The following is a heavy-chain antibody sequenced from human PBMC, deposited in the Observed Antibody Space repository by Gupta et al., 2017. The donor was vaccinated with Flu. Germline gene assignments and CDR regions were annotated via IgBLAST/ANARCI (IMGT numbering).Heavy chain of an antibody. D-gene: IGHD1-26*01. J-gene: IGHJ5*02. CDR2: ISGSGVLR. CDR3: AKDSGTYPDYNWFDP. V-gene: IGHV3-23*01. CDR1: GFSLKTYS. Sequence: EVPLLESGGGLVQPGGSLRTCCAASGFSLKTYSMTWGRQAPGKGLEWVSTISGSGVLRKYAESVKGRFTSSRDDSKSTLYLQMISLRAEDTAVYYCAKDSGTYPDYNWFDPWGQGTLVTVSS.